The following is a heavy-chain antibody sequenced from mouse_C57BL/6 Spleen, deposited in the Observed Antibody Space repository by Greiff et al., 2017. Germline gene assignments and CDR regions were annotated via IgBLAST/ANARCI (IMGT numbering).Heavy chain of an antibody. V-gene: IGHV5-4*01. J-gene: IGHJ4*01. CDR2: ISDGGSYT. CDR1: GFTFSSYA. Sequence: EVMLVESGGCLVKPGGSLKLSCAASGFTFSSYAMSWVRQTPEKRLEWVATISDGGSYTYYPDNVKGRFTITRDNAKSNLYLQMSHLKSEDTAMYYCARDRSDYYAMDYWGQGTSVTVSS. CDR3: ARDRSDYYAMDY.